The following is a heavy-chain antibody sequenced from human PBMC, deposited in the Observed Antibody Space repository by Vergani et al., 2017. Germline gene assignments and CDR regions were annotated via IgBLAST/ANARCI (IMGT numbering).Heavy chain of an antibody. D-gene: IGHD3-10*01. Sequence: QVQLVESGGGVVQPGRSLRLSCAASGFTFSSYAMHWVRQAPGKGLEWVAVISYDGSNKYYADSVKGRFTISRDNAKNSLYLQMNSLRAEDTAVYYCARDTPYYYGSGENWFDPWGQGTLVTVSS. CDR1: GFTFSSYA. V-gene: IGHV3-30-3*01. CDR3: ARDTPYYYGSGENWFDP. CDR2: ISYDGSNK. J-gene: IGHJ5*02.